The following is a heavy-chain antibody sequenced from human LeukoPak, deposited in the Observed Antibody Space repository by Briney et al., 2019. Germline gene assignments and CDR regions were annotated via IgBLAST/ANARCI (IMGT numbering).Heavy chain of an antibody. V-gene: IGHV3-30*18. CDR3: AKGDIYGSGSYPNWFDP. Sequence: GGSLRLSCAASGFIFSSYGMHWVRQAPGKGLEWVAVISYDGSNKYYADSVKGRFTIFRDNSKNTLYLQMNSLRAEDTALYYCAKGDIYGSGSYPNWFDPWGQGTLVTVSS. D-gene: IGHD3-10*01. CDR1: GFIFSSYG. CDR2: ISYDGSNK. J-gene: IGHJ5*02.